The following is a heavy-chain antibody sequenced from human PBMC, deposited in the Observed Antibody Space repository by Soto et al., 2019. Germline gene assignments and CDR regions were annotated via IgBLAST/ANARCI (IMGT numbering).Heavy chain of an antibody. Sequence: QVQLVQSGAEVKKPGSSVKVSCKASGGTFSSYAISWVRQAPGQGLEWMGGIIPIFGTANYAQKFQGRVTITADESTSTAYMELSSLRSEDTAVYYCAREDHDILTGYSQNWFDPWGQGTLVTVSS. CDR3: AREDHDILTGYSQNWFDP. D-gene: IGHD3-9*01. V-gene: IGHV1-69*01. J-gene: IGHJ5*02. CDR2: IIPIFGTA. CDR1: GGTFSSYA.